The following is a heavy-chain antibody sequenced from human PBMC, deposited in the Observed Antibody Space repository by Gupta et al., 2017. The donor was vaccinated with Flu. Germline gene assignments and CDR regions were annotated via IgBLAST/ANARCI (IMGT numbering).Heavy chain of an antibody. Sequence: EVQLVESGGGLVQPGRSLRLSCAASGFTFDDYAMHWVRQAPGKGLEWVSGISWNSGSIGYADSVKGRFTISRDNAKNSLYLQMNSLRAEDTALYYCAKGSRGGAVYNWFDPWGQGTLVTVSS. J-gene: IGHJ5*02. V-gene: IGHV3-9*01. D-gene: IGHD3-16*01. CDR1: GFTFDDYA. CDR3: AKGSRGGAVYNWFDP. CDR2: ISWNSGSI.